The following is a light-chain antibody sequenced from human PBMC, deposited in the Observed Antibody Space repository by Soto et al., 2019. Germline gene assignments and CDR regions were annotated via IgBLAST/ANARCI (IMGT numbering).Light chain of an antibody. V-gene: IGKV1-9*01. CDR1: QGISSD. CDR3: QQLSSYPIT. J-gene: IGKJ5*01. Sequence: QLTQSPSSLSASVGDRVTITCRASQGISSDLAWYQQKPGKAPNLLIYDASTLQSGVPSRFSGSGSGTDFTLTISSLQPEGFASYYCQQLSSYPITFGQGTRLEIK. CDR2: DAS.